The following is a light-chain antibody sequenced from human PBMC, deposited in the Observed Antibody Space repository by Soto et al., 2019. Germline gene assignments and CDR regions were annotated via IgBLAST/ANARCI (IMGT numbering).Light chain of an antibody. CDR2: KAS. V-gene: IGKV1-5*03. J-gene: IGKJ1*01. Sequence: IQMTQSPATLSGSVGDRATLTCRASQTISSWLAWYQQKPGKAPKILIYKASTLQSGVPSRFRGSGSGTEFTLTISSLQPDDFETYYCQHYNSYSEAFGQGTKVDIK. CDR3: QHYNSYSEA. CDR1: QTISSW.